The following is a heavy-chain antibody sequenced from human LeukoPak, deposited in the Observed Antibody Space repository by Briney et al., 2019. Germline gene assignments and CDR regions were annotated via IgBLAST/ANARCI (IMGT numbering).Heavy chain of an antibody. CDR2: IRYDGNNA. Sequence: GGSLRLSCAASGFTFSSYGMHWVRQAPGKGLEWVAFIRYDGNNAFYVDSVKGRFTISRDNSKNTLYLQMNSLRAEDTAVYYCAKDRGYSYGISEYWGQGTLVTVSS. D-gene: IGHD5-18*01. CDR1: GFTFSSYG. V-gene: IGHV3-30*02. J-gene: IGHJ4*02. CDR3: AKDRGYSYGISEY.